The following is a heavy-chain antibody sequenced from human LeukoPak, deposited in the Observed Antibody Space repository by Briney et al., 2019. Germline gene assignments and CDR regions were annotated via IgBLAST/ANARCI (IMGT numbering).Heavy chain of an antibody. J-gene: IGHJ4*02. Sequence: SETLSLTCTVSGYSISTAYYWGWIRQTPDKGLEWIGSSYRSGTTYYSPSLKSRVTISLDTSKNQFSLTLTSVTAADTAVYHCARIDTSRGVIARFDSWGQGVLVTVSS. CDR2: SYRSGTT. CDR1: GYSISTAYY. CDR3: ARIDTSRGVIARFDS. D-gene: IGHD3-16*02. V-gene: IGHV4-38-2*02.